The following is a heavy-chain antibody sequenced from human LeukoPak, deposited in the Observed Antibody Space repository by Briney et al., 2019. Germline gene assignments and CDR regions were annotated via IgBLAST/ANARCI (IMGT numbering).Heavy chain of an antibody. CDR2: IYYTRST. J-gene: IGHJ2*01. CDR3: ARGVTMIVVVIHDWYFDL. CDR1: GGSISSSSYY. Sequence: SETLSLTCTVSGGSISSSSYYWGWIRQPPGKGREWIGSIYYTRSTYYNPSLKSRVTISVDTSKNQFSLKLTSVTAADTAVYYCARGVTMIVVVIHDWYFDLWGRGTLVTVSS. V-gene: IGHV4-39*01. D-gene: IGHD3-22*01.